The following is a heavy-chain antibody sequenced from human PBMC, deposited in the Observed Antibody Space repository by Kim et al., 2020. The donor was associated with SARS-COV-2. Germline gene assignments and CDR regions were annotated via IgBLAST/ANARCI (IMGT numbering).Heavy chain of an antibody. CDR1: GFTFSSYA. D-gene: IGHD3-9*01. V-gene: IGHV3-23*01. Sequence: GGSLRLSCAASGFTFSSYAMSWVRQAPGKGLEWVSAISGSGGSTYYADSVKGRFTISRDNSKNTLYLQMNSLRAEDTAVYYCAKGFDWLLLPNYFDYWGQGTLVTVSS. J-gene: IGHJ4*02. CDR3: AKGFDWLLLPNYFDY. CDR2: ISGSGGST.